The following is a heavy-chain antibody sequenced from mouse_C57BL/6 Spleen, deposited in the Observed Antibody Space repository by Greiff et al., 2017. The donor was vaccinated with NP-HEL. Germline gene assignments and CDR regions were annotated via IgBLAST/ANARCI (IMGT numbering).Heavy chain of an antibody. J-gene: IGHJ2*01. D-gene: IGHD2-12*01. V-gene: IGHV1-81*01. CDR2: IYPRSGNT. Sequence: VQLKESGAELARPGASVKLSCKASGYTFTSYGISWVKQRTGQGLEWIGEIYPRSGNTYYNEKFKGKATLTADKSSSTAYMELRSLTSEDSAVYFCARGDSDNFDYWGQGTTLTVSS. CDR3: ARGDSDNFDY. CDR1: GYTFTSYG.